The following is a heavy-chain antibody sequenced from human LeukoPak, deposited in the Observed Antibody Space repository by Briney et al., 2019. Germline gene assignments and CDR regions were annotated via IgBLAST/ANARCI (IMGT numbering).Heavy chain of an antibody. CDR2: INQDGSEK. Sequence: GGSLRLSCATSGFSFNNDWMDWVRQAPGKGLKWVANINQDGSEKNCLDSVKGRFTISRDNAQNSLYLQMNGLRVEDTAVYYCTRRLDEWGQGTLVTVSS. D-gene: IGHD3-16*01. V-gene: IGHV3-7*01. CDR3: TRRLDE. CDR1: GFSFNNDW. J-gene: IGHJ4*02.